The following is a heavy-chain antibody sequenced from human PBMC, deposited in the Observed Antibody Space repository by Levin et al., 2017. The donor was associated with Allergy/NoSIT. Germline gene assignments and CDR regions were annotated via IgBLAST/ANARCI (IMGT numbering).Heavy chain of an antibody. J-gene: IGHJ4*02. V-gene: IGHV1-3*01. CDR1: GYTFTDYA. Sequence: ASVKVSCKASGYTFTDYAMHWVRQAPGQRLEWMGWITAVNGNRKYSQRFHGRVNITRDTSASTGYMELSSLRSEDTAVYYCARGTDGYMYWGQGTLVTVSS. CDR3: ARGTDGYMY. D-gene: IGHD5-24*01. CDR2: ITAVNGNR.